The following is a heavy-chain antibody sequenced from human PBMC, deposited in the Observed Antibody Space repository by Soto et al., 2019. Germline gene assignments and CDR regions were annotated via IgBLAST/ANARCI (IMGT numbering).Heavy chain of an antibody. CDR2: ISGSGGST. D-gene: IGHD6-13*01. V-gene: IGHV3-23*01. J-gene: IGHJ2*01. CDR1: GFTFSTYA. Sequence: EVQVLESGGGLVQPGGSLRLSCAASGFTFSTYAMSWVRQAPGKGLEWVSGISGSGGSTYYADSVKGRFTISTDNSEKTLFLQMSSLRAEDTAVYFCAKGGAAAGMGYFELWGRGTLVTVSS. CDR3: AKGGAAAGMGYFEL.